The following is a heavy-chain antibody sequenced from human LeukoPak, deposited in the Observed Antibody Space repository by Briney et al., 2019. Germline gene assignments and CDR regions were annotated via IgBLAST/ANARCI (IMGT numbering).Heavy chain of an antibody. V-gene: IGHV4-39*07. D-gene: IGHD2-15*01. CDR1: GGSISSSNYY. Sequence: SETLSLTCTVSGGSISSSNYYWGWIRQPPGKGLEWIGSIYYSGSTYYNPSLKSQVTISGDTSKNQFSLRLSSVTAADTAVYYCARDFGWAAPVTENCSGGTCYLSWFDPWGQGTLVTVSS. J-gene: IGHJ5*02. CDR3: ARDFGWAAPVTENCSGGTCYLSWFDP. CDR2: IYYSGST.